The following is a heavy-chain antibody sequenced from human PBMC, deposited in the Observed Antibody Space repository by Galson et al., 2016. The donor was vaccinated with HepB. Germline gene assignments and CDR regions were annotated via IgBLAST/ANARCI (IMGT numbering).Heavy chain of an antibody. CDR3: AGAWK. Sequence: SLRLSCAGSGLTFSKSNLGWLRQAPGQGLEWVSGLHGDGTTYYTDSVQGRFAISRDDSKNTLYLQMNTLRAEDTGIYYCAGAWKWGQGTMVTVSS. V-gene: IGHV3-23*01. CDR2: LHGDGTT. J-gene: IGHJ3*01. D-gene: IGHD1-1*01. CDR1: GLTFSKSN.